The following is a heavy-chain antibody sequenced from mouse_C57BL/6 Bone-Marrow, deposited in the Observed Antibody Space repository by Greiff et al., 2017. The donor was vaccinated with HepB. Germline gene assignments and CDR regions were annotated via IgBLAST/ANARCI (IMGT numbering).Heavy chain of an antibody. CDR3: ARPKELTGFFAY. CDR1: GYTFTSYG. Sequence: VQLQESGAELARPGASVKLSCTASGYTFTSYGISWVKQRTGQGLEWIGEIYPRSGNTYYNEKVKGKATLTVDKSTSHAYMELPSLTSEASAVYFCARPKELTGFFAYWGQGTLVTVSA. V-gene: IGHV1-81*01. CDR2: IYPRSGNT. J-gene: IGHJ3*01. D-gene: IGHD4-1*01.